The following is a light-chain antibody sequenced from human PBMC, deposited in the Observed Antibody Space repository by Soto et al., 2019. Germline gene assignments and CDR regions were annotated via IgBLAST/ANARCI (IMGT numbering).Light chain of an antibody. J-gene: IGLJ2*01. CDR2: GNS. Sequence: QSVLTQPPSVSGAPGQRVTISCTGRSSNIGAGYDVHWYQQLPGTAPKLLIYGNSNRPSGVPDRFSGSKSGTSASLAITGLQAEDEADYYCQSYDSSLSGGGVFGGGTKVTVL. CDR3: QSYDSSLSGGGV. CDR1: SSNIGAGYD. V-gene: IGLV1-40*01.